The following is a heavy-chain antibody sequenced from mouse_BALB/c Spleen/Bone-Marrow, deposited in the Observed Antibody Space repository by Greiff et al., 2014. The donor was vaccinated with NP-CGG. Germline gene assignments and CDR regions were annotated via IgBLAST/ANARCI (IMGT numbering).Heavy chain of an antibody. D-gene: IGHD2-10*02. Sequence: VQRVESGPGLVAPSQSLSITCAVSGFSLTSFGVHWVRQPPGKGLEWLGVIWAGGSTNYNSALMSRLSISKDNSKSQVFLKMNSLQTDDTAMYYCARYGNYEDAMDYWGQGTSVTVSS. CDR2: IWAGGST. J-gene: IGHJ4*01. V-gene: IGHV2-9*02. CDR3: ARYGNYEDAMDY. CDR1: GFSLTSFG.